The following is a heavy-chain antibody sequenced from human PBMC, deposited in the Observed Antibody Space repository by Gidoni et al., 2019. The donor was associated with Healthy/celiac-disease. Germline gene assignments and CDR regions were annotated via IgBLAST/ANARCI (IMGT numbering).Heavy chain of an antibody. CDR1: GFTFDDYA. Sequence: EVQLVESGGGLVQPGRSMRLSCAASGFTFDDYAMHWVRQAPGKGLEWVSGISWNSGSIGYADSVKGRFTISRDNAKNSLYLQMNSLRAEDTALYYCAKSPGYYRVGLDYWGQGTLVTVSS. D-gene: IGHD3-9*01. V-gene: IGHV3-9*01. J-gene: IGHJ4*02. CDR2: ISWNSGSI. CDR3: AKSPGYYRVGLDY.